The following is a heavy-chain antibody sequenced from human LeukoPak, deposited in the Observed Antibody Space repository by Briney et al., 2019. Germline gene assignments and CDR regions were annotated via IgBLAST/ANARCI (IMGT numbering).Heavy chain of an antibody. CDR1: GLTFRGYA. CDR2: MSGSGGST. Sequence: PGGSLRPSAAAPGLTFRGYALSGVGKSPGKALKGVSAMSGSGGSTYYADSVKGRFTISRDKSKNTLYLQMNSLRAEDTAVYYCARGGVIDWPFGYWGQGTLVTVSS. D-gene: IGHD3-9*01. V-gene: IGHV3-23*01. CDR3: ARGGVIDWPFGY. J-gene: IGHJ4*02.